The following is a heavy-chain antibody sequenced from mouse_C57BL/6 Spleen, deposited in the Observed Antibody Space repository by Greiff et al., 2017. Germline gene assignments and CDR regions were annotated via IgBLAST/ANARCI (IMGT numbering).Heavy chain of an antibody. Sequence: QVQLQQPGAELVKPGASVKLSCKASGYTFTSYWMQWVKQRPGQGLEWIGEIDPSASYTNYNQKFKGKATLTVDTSSSTAYMQLSSLTSEDSAVYYCARRGNYDWFDYWGQGTTLTVSS. D-gene: IGHD2-4*01. V-gene: IGHV1-50*01. CDR1: GYTFTSYW. CDR2: IDPSASYT. CDR3: ARRGNYDWFDY. J-gene: IGHJ2*01.